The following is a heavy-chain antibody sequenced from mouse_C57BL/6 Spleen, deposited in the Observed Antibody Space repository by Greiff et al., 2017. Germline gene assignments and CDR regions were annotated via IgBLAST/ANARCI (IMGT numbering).Heavy chain of an antibody. D-gene: IGHD1-1*01. CDR3: TRDYYGSSYGY. CDR2: IDPETGGT. Sequence: QVQLQQSGAELVRPGASVTLSCKASGYTFTDYEMHWVKQTPVDGLEWIGAIDPETGGTAYNQKFKGKAILTADKSSSTAYMELRSLTSEDSAVYCCTRDYYGSSYGYWGQGTTLTVSS. J-gene: IGHJ2*01. CDR1: GYTFTDYE. V-gene: IGHV1-15*01.